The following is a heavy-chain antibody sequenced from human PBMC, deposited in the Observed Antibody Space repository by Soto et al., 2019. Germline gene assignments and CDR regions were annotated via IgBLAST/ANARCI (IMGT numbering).Heavy chain of an antibody. Sequence: QVQLQQWGAGLLKPSETLSLTCAVYGGSFSGYYWSWIRQPPGKGLEWIGEINHSGSTNYNPSLKRRVTIAVDTSKNQFSLKLSSVTAADTAVYYCARGRIVVVTAMDFQRWGQGTLVTVSS. J-gene: IGHJ1*01. CDR3: ARGRIVVVTAMDFQR. V-gene: IGHV4-34*01. CDR2: INHSGST. D-gene: IGHD2-21*02. CDR1: GGSFSGYY.